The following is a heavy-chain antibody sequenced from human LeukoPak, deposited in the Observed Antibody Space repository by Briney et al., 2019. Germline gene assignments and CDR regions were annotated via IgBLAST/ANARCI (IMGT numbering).Heavy chain of an antibody. Sequence: GGSLRLSCAASGFTVSSNYMSWVRQAPGKGLEWVSVIYSGGSTYYADSVKGRFTISRDNSKNTLYLQMNSLRAEDTAVYYCARAAGYSGYVDYYYYGMDVWGQGTTVTVSS. CDR2: IYSGGST. CDR3: ARAAGYSGYVDYYYYGMDV. J-gene: IGHJ6*02. CDR1: GFTVSSNY. D-gene: IGHD5-12*01. V-gene: IGHV3-66*01.